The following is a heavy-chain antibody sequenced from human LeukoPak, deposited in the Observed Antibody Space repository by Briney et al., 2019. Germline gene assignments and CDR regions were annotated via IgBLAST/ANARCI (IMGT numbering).Heavy chain of an antibody. CDR3: ARVHTVTMAGSFDC. J-gene: IGHJ4*02. D-gene: IGHD4-17*01. CDR1: GYTFTGYY. V-gene: IGHV1-2*02. Sequence: ASVKVSCKAAGYTFTGYYMHWVRQAPGQGLVWMGWINPSSGGTNYAQKFQGRVTMTRDTSISTAYMELSSLRSDDTAVYYCARVHTVTMAGSFDCWGQGTLVTVSS. CDR2: INPSSGGT.